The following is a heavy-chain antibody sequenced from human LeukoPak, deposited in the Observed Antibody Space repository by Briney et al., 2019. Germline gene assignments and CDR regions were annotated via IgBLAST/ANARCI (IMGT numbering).Heavy chain of an antibody. Sequence: ASVKVSCKASGYTFTGYYMHWARQAPGQGLEWMGWINPNSGGTNYAQKFQGRVTMTRDTSISTAYMELSRLRSDDTAVYYCARIAVAGTGGLGYWGQGTLVTVSS. V-gene: IGHV1-2*02. J-gene: IGHJ4*02. CDR3: ARIAVAGTGGLGY. CDR1: GYTFTGYY. D-gene: IGHD6-19*01. CDR2: INPNSGGT.